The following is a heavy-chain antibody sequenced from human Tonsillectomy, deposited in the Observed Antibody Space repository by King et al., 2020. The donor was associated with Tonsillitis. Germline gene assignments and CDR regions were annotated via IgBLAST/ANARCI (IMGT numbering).Heavy chain of an antibody. J-gene: IGHJ1*01. V-gene: IGHV3-23*04. D-gene: IGHD3-9*01. CDR1: GFIFSTYS. CDR2: ISGSGGNT. Sequence: VQLVESGGGLVQPGGSLRLSCAASGFIFSTYSMSWVRQAPGKGLEWVSTISGSGGNTNYADSVKGRFTISRDNSKNTLYLQMNSLRAEDTAVYYCAKHPPAYYDILTGYYMAEYFQHWGQGTLVTVSS. CDR3: AKHPPAYYDILTGYYMAEYFQH.